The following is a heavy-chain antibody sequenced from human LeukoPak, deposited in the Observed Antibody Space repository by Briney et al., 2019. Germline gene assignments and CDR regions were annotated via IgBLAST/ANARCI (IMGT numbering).Heavy chain of an antibody. CDR1: GFTFSSYE. D-gene: IGHD5-18*01. CDR3: ASDSYGYGDY. CDR2: ISSSGSTI. J-gene: IGHJ4*02. V-gene: IGHV3-48*03. Sequence: GGPLRLSCAASGFTFSSYEMNWVRQAPGKGLEWVSYISSSGSTIYYADSVKGRFTISRDNAKNSLYLQMNSLRAEDTAVYYCASDSYGYGDYWGQGTLVTVSS.